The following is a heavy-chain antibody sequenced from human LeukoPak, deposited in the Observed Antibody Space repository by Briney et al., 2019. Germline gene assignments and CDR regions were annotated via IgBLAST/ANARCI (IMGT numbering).Heavy chain of an antibody. CDR3: AREGLVTVTNDDYGMDV. D-gene: IGHD4-17*01. J-gene: IGHJ6*02. Sequence: SETLSLTCTVSGGSISSSSYYWGWIRQPPGKGLEWIGRIYTSGSTNYNPSLKSRVTMSVDTSKNQFSLKLSSVTAADTAVYYCAREGLVTVTNDDYGMDVWGQGTTVTVSS. CDR2: IYTSGST. V-gene: IGHV4-39*07. CDR1: GGSISSSSYY.